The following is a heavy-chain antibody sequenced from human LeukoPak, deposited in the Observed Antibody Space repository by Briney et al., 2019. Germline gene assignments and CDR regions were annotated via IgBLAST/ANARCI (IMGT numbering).Heavy chain of an antibody. CDR3: AREVRSHYTGTYSYWYFDL. J-gene: IGHJ2*01. D-gene: IGHD1-26*01. CDR2: IFSSGST. CDR1: GGSISSSGCY. V-gene: IGHV4-61*02. Sequence: PSETLSLTCTVSGGSISSSGCYWSWIRQPAGKGLEWIGRIFSSGSTNYNPSLKSRVTISVDTSKNQFSLKLNSVNAADTAVYYCAREVRSHYTGTYSYWYFDLWGRGTLVTVSS.